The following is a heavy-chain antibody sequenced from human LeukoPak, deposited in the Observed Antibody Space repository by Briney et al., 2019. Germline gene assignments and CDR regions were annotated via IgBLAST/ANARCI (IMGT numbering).Heavy chain of an antibody. CDR1: GFTFSGYW. D-gene: IGHD1-14*01. Sequence: PGRSLRLSCAASGFTFSGYWMHWVRPVPGKGLVWVARINPGGSSITYADSVKGRFTISRDNAKNALYLQMDSLRAEDTGVYYCARSNQADDYWGQGTLVTVSS. V-gene: IGHV3-74*01. CDR3: ARSNQADDY. J-gene: IGHJ4*02. CDR2: INPGGSSI.